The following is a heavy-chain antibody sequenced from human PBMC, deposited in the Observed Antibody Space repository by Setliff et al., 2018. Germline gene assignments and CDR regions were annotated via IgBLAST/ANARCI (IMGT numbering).Heavy chain of an antibody. CDR2: IKTKAAGETT. CDR1: GFTFSNAL. V-gene: IGHV3-15*01. D-gene: IGHD3-22*01. CDR3: TRDFWPESSGFAFGQ. Sequence: PGGSLRLSCAASGFTFSNALMNWVRQAPGKGLEWVGRIKTKAAGETTDYAAPVKDRFTISRDDSRNTLYLQMNSLKTEDTAVYYCTRDFWPESSGFAFGQWGQGTLVTVSS. J-gene: IGHJ4*02.